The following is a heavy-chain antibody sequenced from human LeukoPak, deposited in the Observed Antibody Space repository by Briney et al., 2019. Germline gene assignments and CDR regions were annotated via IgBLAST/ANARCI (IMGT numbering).Heavy chain of an antibody. J-gene: IGHJ5*02. CDR2: INAGNGNT. V-gene: IGHV1-3*01. D-gene: IGHD6-13*01. Sequence: GASVKVSCKASGYTFTSYAMHWVRQAPGQRLEWMGWINAGNGNTKYSQKFQGRVTITRDTSASTAYMELSSLRSEDTAVYYCARVGIAAAERVNWFDPWGQGTLVTVSS. CDR3: ARVGIAAAERVNWFDP. CDR1: GYTFTSYA.